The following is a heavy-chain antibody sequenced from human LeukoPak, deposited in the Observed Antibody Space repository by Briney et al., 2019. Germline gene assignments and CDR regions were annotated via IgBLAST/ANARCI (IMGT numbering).Heavy chain of an antibody. V-gene: IGHV3-33*06. CDR3: AKEGDYDYAWGSFLDY. CDR2: IWYDGSNK. J-gene: IGHJ4*02. CDR1: GFTFSSYG. D-gene: IGHD3-16*01. Sequence: GGSLRLSCAASGFTFSSYGMHWVRQAPGKGLEWVAVIWYDGSNKYYADSVKGRFTISRDNSKNTLYLQMNSLRAEDTAVYYCAKEGDYDYAWGSFLDYWGQGTLVTVSS.